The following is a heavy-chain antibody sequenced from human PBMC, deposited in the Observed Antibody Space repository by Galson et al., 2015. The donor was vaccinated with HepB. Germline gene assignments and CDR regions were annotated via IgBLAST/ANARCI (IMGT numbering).Heavy chain of an antibody. Sequence: SVKVSCKASGYTFTGYYMHWVRQAPGQGLEWMGRINPNSGGTNYAQKFQGRVTMTRDTSISTAYMELSRLRSDDTAVYYCAREGGRNSIDDAFDIWGQGTMVTVSS. CDR1: GYTFTGYY. D-gene: IGHD2-21*01. V-gene: IGHV1-2*06. J-gene: IGHJ3*02. CDR2: INPNSGGT. CDR3: AREGGRNSIDDAFDI.